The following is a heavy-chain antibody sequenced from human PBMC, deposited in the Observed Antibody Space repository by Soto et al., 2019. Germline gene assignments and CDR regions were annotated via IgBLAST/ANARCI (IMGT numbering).Heavy chain of an antibody. CDR1: GFTFSNYA. CDR2: ISYNGGNR. D-gene: IGHD2-15*01. Sequence: QVQLVESGGGVVQPGRSLRLSCAASGFTFSNYAMHWVRQAPGKGLECVAVISYNGGNRFYRDYVKGRLTMSRDNSKNTVHLQIDSLRYEDAAVYYCARGDREDTAVVIGVRPGEYGVDVWGQGTTVTVSS. CDR3: ARGDREDTAVVIGVRPGEYGVDV. J-gene: IGHJ6*02. V-gene: IGHV3-30*04.